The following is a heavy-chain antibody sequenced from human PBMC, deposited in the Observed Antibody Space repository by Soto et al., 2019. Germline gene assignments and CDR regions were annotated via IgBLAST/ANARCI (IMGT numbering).Heavy chain of an antibody. D-gene: IGHD1-26*01. CDR3: ASERSAQYFDY. CDR2: IMPTFGSA. V-gene: IGHV1-69*06. CDR1: GGTFSGHG. J-gene: IGHJ4*02. Sequence: GASVKVSCKASGGTFSGHGIAWVRQVPGQGLEWMGGIMPTFGSATYAPKFQGRVTISADKSTSTAYMGLSSLRSEDTAVYFCASERSAQYFDYWGQGTLVTVSS.